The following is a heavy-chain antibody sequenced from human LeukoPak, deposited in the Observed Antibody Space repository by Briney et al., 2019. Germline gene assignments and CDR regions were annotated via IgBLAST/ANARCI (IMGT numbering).Heavy chain of an antibody. Sequence: PGGSLRLSCAAAGFTFSSYCMAWVRQAPGKGLEWVANIKEGGSAKYYVDSVRGRFTISRDNAKNSLYLQMNSLRAEDTAVYYCAKARGTVVPPFDYWGQGTLATVSS. V-gene: IGHV3-7*02. CDR1: GFTFSSYC. CDR2: IKEGGSAK. CDR3: AKARGTVVPPFDY. D-gene: IGHD3-22*01. J-gene: IGHJ4*02.